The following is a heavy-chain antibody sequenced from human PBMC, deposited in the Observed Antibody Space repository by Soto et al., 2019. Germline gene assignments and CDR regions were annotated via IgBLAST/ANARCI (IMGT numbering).Heavy chain of an antibody. CDR2: ISSSSSYI. CDR1: GFSLSDYA. CDR3: ARDLGSGWSGFDY. J-gene: IGHJ4*02. Sequence: GGSLRLSCSASGFSLSDYAMHWVRQTPGKGLEYVSSISSSSSYIYYADSVKGRFTISRDNSKNSLYLQMNSLRAEDTAVYYCARDLGSGWSGFDYWGQGTLVTVSS. D-gene: IGHD6-19*01. V-gene: IGHV3-21*01.